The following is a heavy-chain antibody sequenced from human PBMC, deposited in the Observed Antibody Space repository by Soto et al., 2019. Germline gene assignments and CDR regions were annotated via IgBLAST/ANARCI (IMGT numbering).Heavy chain of an antibody. D-gene: IGHD3-22*01. CDR1: GCSSRSGSYY. J-gene: IGHJ6*02. Sequence: PETLSLACTFSGCSSRSGSYYWSWMLQPPGKQLAWIGHIYYSCSTNYNPSLKSRVTISVDTSKNQFSLKLSSVTAADTAVYYCVRDRKYYYDSSGYQGAAYYYYGMDVWGHGTTVTVSS. V-gene: IGHV4-61*01. CDR3: VRDRKYYYDSSGYQGAAYYYYGMDV. CDR2: IYYSCST.